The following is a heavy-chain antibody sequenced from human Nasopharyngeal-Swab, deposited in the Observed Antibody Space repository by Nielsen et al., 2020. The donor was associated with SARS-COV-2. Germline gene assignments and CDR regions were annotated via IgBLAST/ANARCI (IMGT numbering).Heavy chain of an antibody. V-gene: IGHV3-7*02. CDR1: GFPFRNYY. CDR2: IKQGGSEQ. Sequence: GESLKISCAASGFPFRNYYMTWVRQPPGKGLEWVANIKQGGSEQFYVDSVKGRFTISRDDAKNSVYLQMNSLRAEDTAVYYCARVGICNSDWCGSYDSWGQGTLVTVSS. D-gene: IGHD6-19*01. J-gene: IGHJ4*02. CDR3: ARVGICNSDWCGSYDS.